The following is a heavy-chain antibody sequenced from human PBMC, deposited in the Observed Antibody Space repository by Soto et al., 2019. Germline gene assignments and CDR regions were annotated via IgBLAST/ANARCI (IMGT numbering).Heavy chain of an antibody. V-gene: IGHV3-30-3*01. Sequence: QVPLVESGGGVVQPGTSLGLACAASGFTFSSYGMHWVRQAPGKGLEWVAVISHDGSKKYYVGSVEGRFTISRDNSKNTLYLQMNSLRAEDTAVYYCAGQVATGNWGQGTLVTVSS. J-gene: IGHJ4*02. CDR1: GFTFSSYG. CDR3: AGQVATGN. D-gene: IGHD5-12*01. CDR2: ISHDGSKK.